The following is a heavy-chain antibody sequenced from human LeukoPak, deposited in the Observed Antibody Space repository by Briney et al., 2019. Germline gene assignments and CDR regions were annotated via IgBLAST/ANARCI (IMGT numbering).Heavy chain of an antibody. V-gene: IGHV3-23*01. Sequence: GGSLRLSCAASGFTFSSFVLSWVRQAPGKGPEWVSAVRGSGGNTYYADSVQGRFTISRDNSQNTLFLQMNTLRAEDTAVYYCAKTPEWQWLLQGGYFDFWGQGTLVTVSS. CDR3: AKTPEWQWLLQGGYFDF. D-gene: IGHD6-19*01. CDR1: GFTFSSFV. CDR2: VRGSGGNT. J-gene: IGHJ4*02.